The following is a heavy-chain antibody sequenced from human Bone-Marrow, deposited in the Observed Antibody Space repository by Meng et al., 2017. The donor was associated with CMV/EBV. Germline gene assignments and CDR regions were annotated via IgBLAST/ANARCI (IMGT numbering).Heavy chain of an antibody. CDR2: IIPIFGTA. CDR1: GGTFSSYA. J-gene: IGHJ5*02. Sequence: SVKVSCKASGGTFSSYAISWVRQAPGQGLEWMGGIIPIFGTANYAQKFQGRVTITTDESTSTAYMELSSLRSEDTAVYYCARDGYCSSTSCYGWFDPCGQGTLVTVSS. D-gene: IGHD2-2*01. V-gene: IGHV1-69*05. CDR3: ARDGYCSSTSCYGWFDP.